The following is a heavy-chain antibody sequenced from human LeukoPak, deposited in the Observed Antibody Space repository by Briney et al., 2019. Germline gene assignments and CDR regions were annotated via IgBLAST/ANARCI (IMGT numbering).Heavy chain of an antibody. CDR2: INHSGST. Sequence: SETLSLTCAVYGGSFSGYYWSWIRQPPGKGLEWIGEINHSGSTNYNPSLKSRVTISVDTSKDQFSLKLSSVTAADTAVYYCARESYDGIDYWGQGTLVTVSS. D-gene: IGHD3-22*01. J-gene: IGHJ4*02. V-gene: IGHV4-34*01. CDR1: GGSFSGYY. CDR3: ARESYDGIDY.